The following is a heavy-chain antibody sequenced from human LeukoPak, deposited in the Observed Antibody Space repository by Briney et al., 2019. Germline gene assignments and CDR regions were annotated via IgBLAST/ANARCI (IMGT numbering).Heavy chain of an antibody. V-gene: IGHV4-39*01. CDR1: GGSMSSSSYY. Sequence: PSETLSLTCTVSGGSMSSSSYYWGWIRQPPGKGLEYIGSIYYNGNTYYNPFLKSRVTISADTSKKQFSLNLSSVTAADTAVYYCARLGGSGWYPEYFQHWGQGTLVTVSS. J-gene: IGHJ1*01. D-gene: IGHD6-19*01. CDR2: IYYNGNT. CDR3: ARLGGSGWYPEYFQH.